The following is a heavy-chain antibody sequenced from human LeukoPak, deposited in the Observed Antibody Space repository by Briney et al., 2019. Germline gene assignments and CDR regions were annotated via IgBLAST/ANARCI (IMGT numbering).Heavy chain of an antibody. D-gene: IGHD3-9*01. V-gene: IGHV3-30*18. Sequence: GRSLRLSCAASGFTFSSYGMHWVRQAPGKGLEWVAVISYDGSNKYYADSVKGRFTISRDNSKNTLYLQMNSLRAEDTAVYYCAKGPDYDILTGYWNWGQGTLVTVSS. CDR3: AKGPDYDILTGYWN. CDR1: GFTFSSYG. CDR2: ISYDGSNK. J-gene: IGHJ4*02.